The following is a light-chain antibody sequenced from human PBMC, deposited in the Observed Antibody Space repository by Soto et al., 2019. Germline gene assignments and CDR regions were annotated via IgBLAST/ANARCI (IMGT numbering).Light chain of an antibody. V-gene: IGKV3D-15*01. J-gene: IGKJ4*01. CDR2: GSS. CDR1: QSVSSN. Sequence: EIVMTQSPATLSVSPGERATLSCRASQSVSSNLAWYQQKPGQAPRLLIYGSSTTATGIPARLSGSESETEFTLAISSLQSEDFAVYYCQQYNNWTVTFRGGTKVEIK. CDR3: QQYNNWTVT.